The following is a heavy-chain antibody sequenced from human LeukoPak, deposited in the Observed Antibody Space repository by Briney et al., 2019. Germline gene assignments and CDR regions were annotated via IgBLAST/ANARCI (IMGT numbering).Heavy chain of an antibody. CDR3: ARDVWFDP. Sequence: GGSLRLSCAASGFTFSSHEMNWVRQPPGEGLEWVSYISSGGSTIYYADSVKGRFTVSRDNAKNSLYLQMNSLRAEDTALYYCARDVWFDPWGQGTLVTVSS. V-gene: IGHV3-48*03. J-gene: IGHJ5*02. CDR2: ISSGGSTI. CDR1: GFTFSSHE.